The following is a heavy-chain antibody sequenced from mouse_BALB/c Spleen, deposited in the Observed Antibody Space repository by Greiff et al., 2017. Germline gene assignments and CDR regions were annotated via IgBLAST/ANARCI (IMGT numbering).Heavy chain of an antibody. CDR2: ISSGSSTI. CDR3: ARDGNYRGAMDY. J-gene: IGHJ4*01. D-gene: IGHD2-1*01. V-gene: IGHV5-17*02. CDR1: GFTFSSFG. Sequence: EVHLVESGGGLVQPGGSRKLSCAASGFTFSSFGMHWVRQAPEKGLEWVAYISSGSSTIYYADTVKGRFTISRDNPKNTLFLQMTSLRSEDTAMYYCARDGNYRGAMDYWGQGTSVTVSS.